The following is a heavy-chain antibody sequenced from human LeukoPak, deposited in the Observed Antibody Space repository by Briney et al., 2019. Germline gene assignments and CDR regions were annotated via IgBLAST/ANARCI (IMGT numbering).Heavy chain of an antibody. D-gene: IGHD4/OR15-4a*01. Sequence: PSETLSLTCTVSGGSISSSSYYWGWIRQPPGKGREWIGSIYYSGSTYYNPSLKSRVTISVDTSKNQFSLKLSSVTAADTAVYYCARKALGAFDYWGQGTLVTVSS. CDR2: IYYSGST. J-gene: IGHJ4*02. V-gene: IGHV4-39*01. CDR1: GGSISSSSYY. CDR3: ARKALGAFDY.